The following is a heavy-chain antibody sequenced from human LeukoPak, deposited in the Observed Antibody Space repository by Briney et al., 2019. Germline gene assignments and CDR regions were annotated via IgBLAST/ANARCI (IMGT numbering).Heavy chain of an antibody. D-gene: IGHD1-26*01. Sequence: GGSLRLSCAASGFTLSSHGMHWVRQAPGKGLEWVAGMWYDGSKEDYADSVKGRFTISRDMSKNTLNLQMNSLRVEDAAMFYCARDLSFGSLDFRGQGTLVTVSS. CDR2: MWYDGSKE. J-gene: IGHJ4*02. V-gene: IGHV3-33*01. CDR1: GFTLSSHG. CDR3: ARDLSFGSLDF.